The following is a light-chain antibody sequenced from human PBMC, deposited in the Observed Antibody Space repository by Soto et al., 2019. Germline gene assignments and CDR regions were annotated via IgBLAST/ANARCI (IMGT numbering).Light chain of an antibody. CDR3: QQHNNWPPIT. V-gene: IGKV3-15*01. CDR1: QSVNGF. Sequence: EVVLTQSPATLCVSPGDRATLSCRASQSVNGFLDWFQHKPGQAPRLVLKRIFIRAIGVPARFSGSGSGTEFTLTISSLQSEDFAVYYCQQHNNWPPITFGQGTRLEI. J-gene: IGKJ5*01. CDR2: RIF.